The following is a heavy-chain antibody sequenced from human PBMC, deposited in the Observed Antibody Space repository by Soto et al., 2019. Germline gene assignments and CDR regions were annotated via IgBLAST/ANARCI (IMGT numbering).Heavy chain of an antibody. J-gene: IGHJ4*02. Sequence: QLQLQESGPGQVRPSETLSLTCSVSGVSVTSYTWSWVRQPANKGLEWIGRVFSSVSATYNPSLKSRVSISMDTAENRISLKLDSATAADAGVYFCARDGMTTGDTWGPGTLVTVSS. D-gene: IGHD2-21*02. V-gene: IGHV4-4*07. CDR2: VFSSVSA. CDR1: GVSVTSYT. CDR3: ARDGMTTGDT.